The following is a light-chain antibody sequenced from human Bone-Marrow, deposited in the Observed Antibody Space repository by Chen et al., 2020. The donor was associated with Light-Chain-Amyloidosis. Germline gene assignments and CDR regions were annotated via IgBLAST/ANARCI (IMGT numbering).Light chain of an antibody. CDR1: QSVSNN. J-gene: IGKJ3*01. Sequence: EIVVTQSPATLSVSPGERATLSCRASQSVSNNLAWYQQKPGQAPRLLIYGASTRATGIPARFSGSGSGTEFTLSISSLQSEDFAVYYCQQYNDWPLFGPGTKVDI. CDR2: GAS. CDR3: QQYNDWPL. V-gene: IGKV3-15*01.